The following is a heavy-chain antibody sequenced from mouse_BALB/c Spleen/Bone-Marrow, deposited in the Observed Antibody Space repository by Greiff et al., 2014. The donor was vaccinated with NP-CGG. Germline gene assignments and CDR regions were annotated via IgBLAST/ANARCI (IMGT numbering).Heavy chain of an antibody. V-gene: IGHV2-6-7*01. D-gene: IGHD2-4*01. Sequence: QVQLQQSGPGLVAPSQSLSITCTVSGFSLTGYGVSWVRQPPGKGLEWLGMIWGDGSTDYNSALKSRLSISKDNSKSQVFLKVNSLQTEDTASYYCARDSFLITRALDYWGQGTSVTVSS. J-gene: IGHJ4*01. CDR3: ARDSFLITRALDY. CDR1: GFSLTGYG. CDR2: IWGDGST.